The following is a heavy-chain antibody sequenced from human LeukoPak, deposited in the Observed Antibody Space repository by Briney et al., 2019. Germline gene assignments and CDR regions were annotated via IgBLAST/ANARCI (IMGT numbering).Heavy chain of an antibody. V-gene: IGHV3-21*01. CDR3: ARDGSYGDALYSFEF. CDR1: GFTFSSYN. D-gene: IGHD4-17*01. J-gene: IGHJ4*02. CDR2: VSGSSYYI. Sequence: GGSLRLSCAASGFTFSSYNMNWVRQAPGKGLEWLSSVSGSSYYIYYADSLKGRFTISRDNAKNSVYLQMNSLRAEDTAVYYCARDGSYGDALYSFEFWGQGTLVTVSS.